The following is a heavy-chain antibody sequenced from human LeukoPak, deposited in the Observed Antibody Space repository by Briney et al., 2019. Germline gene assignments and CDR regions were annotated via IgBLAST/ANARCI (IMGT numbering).Heavy chain of an antibody. CDR1: GYTFTSYY. CDR2: INPSGGST. D-gene: IGHD3-16*01. CDR3: ASGPYVGGYYFDY. V-gene: IGHV1-46*03. Sequence: VASVKVSCKASGYTFTSYYMHWVRQAPGQGLEWMGIINPSGGSTSYAQKLQGRVTMTGDTSTSTVYMALSRLRSQDTAVYYCASGPYVGGYYFDYWGQGTLVTVSS. J-gene: IGHJ4*02.